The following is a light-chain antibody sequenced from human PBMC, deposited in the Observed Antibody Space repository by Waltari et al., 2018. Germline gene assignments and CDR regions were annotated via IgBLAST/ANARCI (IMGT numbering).Light chain of an antibody. CDR3: HQSYKAPQT. CDR1: QSISTA. Sequence: DIQMTQFPSSLSASVGDRVTITCRASQSISTALSWYLQKPGKAPKLLIYAASLLQDGVPSRFRGSGSGTDFTLTISNLQPEDFATYFCHQSYKAPQTFGGGTRLEIK. V-gene: IGKV1-39*01. J-gene: IGKJ4*01. CDR2: AAS.